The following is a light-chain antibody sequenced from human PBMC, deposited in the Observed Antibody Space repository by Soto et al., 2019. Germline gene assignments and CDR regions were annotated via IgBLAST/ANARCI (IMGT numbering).Light chain of an antibody. CDR2: AAS. CDR1: QSVSSTY. J-gene: IGKJ5*01. CDR3: HQYGNSLIT. Sequence: EIVLTQSPGTLSLSLGERATLSCRASQSVSSTYLAWYQQRPGQAPRLLIYAASGRATGIPDRFSGSGSGTDFTLTISRLVPEDFAMYYCHQYGNSLITFGQGTRLEIK. V-gene: IGKV3-20*01.